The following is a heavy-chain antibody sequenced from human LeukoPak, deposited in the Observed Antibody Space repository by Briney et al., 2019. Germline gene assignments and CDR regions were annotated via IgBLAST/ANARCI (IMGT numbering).Heavy chain of an antibody. J-gene: IGHJ6*03. CDR3: ARDRDYGDYGNYYYYYMDV. D-gene: IGHD4-17*01. CDR2: LYRSGST. Sequence: SQTLSLTCTVSGGSISSYYWSWIQQPAGKALEWIGRLYRSGSTNYNPSLKSRVTMSLDTSKNQFYLKLSSVTAADTAVYYCARDRDYGDYGNYYYYYMDVWGKGTTVTISS. V-gene: IGHV4-4*07. CDR1: GGSISSYY.